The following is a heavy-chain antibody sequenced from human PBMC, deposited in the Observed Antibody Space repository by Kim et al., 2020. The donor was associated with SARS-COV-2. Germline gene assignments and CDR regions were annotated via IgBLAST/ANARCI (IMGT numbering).Heavy chain of an antibody. V-gene: IGHV1-46*01. J-gene: IGHJ4*02. Sequence: SYTRKFQGRLTMTRDTSTSTVYMELSSLRSDDTAVYYCARDHSGGSYFDYWGQGTLVTVSS. D-gene: IGHD3-10*01. CDR3: ARDHSGGSYFDY.